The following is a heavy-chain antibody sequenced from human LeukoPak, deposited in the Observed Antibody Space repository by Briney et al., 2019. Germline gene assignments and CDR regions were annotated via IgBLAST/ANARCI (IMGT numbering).Heavy chain of an antibody. CDR3: ARGLGLWGYCSSTSCYNDGDY. V-gene: IGHV3-48*01. D-gene: IGHD2-2*01. CDR1: GFTFSSYS. J-gene: IGHJ4*02. Sequence: SGGSLRLSCAASGFTFSSYSMNWVRQAPGKGLEWVSYISSSSSTIYYADSVKGRFTISRDNAKNSLYLQMNSLRAEDTAVYYCARGLGLWGYCSSTSCYNDGDYWGQGTLVTVSS. CDR2: ISSSSSTI.